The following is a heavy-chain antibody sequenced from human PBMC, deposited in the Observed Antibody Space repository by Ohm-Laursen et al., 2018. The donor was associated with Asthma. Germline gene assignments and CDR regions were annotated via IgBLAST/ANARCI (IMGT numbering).Heavy chain of an antibody. V-gene: IGHV3-30*03. CDR2: ISYDGSNK. Sequence: SLRLSCTASGFTFSSYGMHWVRQAPGKGLEGVAVISYDGSNKYYADSVKGRFTISRDNSKNTLYLQMNSLRAEDTAVYYCATPYYYDSSGPDWYFDLWGRGTLVTVSS. J-gene: IGHJ2*01. CDR1: GFTFSSYG. CDR3: ATPYYYDSSGPDWYFDL. D-gene: IGHD3-22*01.